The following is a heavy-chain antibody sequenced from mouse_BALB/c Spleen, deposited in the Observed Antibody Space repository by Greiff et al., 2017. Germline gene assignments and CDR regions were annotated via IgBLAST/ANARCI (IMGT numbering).Heavy chain of an antibody. CDR1: GFNIKDTY. J-gene: IGHJ3*01. D-gene: IGHD1-1*01. V-gene: IGHV14-3*02. Sequence: VQLKQSGAELVKPRASVKLSCTASGFNIKDTYMHWVKQRPEQGLEWIGRIDPANGNTKYDPKFQGKATITADTSSNTAYLQLSSLTSEDTAVYYCASPDYYGSSYRFAYWGQGTLVTVSA. CDR2: IDPANGNT. CDR3: ASPDYYGSSYRFAY.